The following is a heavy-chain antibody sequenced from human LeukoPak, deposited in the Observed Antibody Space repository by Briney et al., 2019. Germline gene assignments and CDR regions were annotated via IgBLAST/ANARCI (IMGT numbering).Heavy chain of an antibody. CDR2: ISNDAVNK. J-gene: IGHJ4*02. CDR1: GFTFSSYG. D-gene: IGHD3-3*01. Sequence: AGGSLRLSCAASGFTFSSYGMHWVRQAPGKGLEWVAVISNDAVNKYYTDSVRGRFTISRDNSKNTLDLQMNSLRMEDTAVYYCARGGGHDWSGYPQWDYFDYWGQGTLVTVSS. CDR3: ARGGGHDWSGYPQWDYFDY. V-gene: IGHV3-33*05.